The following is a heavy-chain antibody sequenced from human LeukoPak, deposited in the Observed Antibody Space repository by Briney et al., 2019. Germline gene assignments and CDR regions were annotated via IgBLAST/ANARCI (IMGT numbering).Heavy chain of an antibody. J-gene: IGHJ4*02. CDR3: ARDGSGWSRDY. CDR1: GFNFSPCA. V-gene: IGHV3-21*01. D-gene: IGHD6-13*01. CDR2: ITAGTTHI. Sequence: VGSLRISCAASGFNFSPCAMTWVRQAPAQGLDWVSTITAGTTHIYYADSVKGRFTTSRDDAKTSLYLQLSSLRTEDTAVYYCARDGSGWSRDYWGQGTLVTVSS.